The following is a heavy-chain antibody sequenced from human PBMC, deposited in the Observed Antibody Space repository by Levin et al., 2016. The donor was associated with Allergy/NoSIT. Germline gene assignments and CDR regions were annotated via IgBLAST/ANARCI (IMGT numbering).Heavy chain of an antibody. CDR2: ISGSGGST. CDR3: ANVGGSSGYYIDYYYYYMDV. V-gene: IGHV3-23*01. D-gene: IGHD3-22*01. Sequence: WIRQPPGKGLEWVSAISGSGGSTYYADSVKGRFTISRDNSKNTLYLQMNSLRAEDTAVYYCANVGGSSGYYIDYYYYYMDVWGKGTTVTVSS. J-gene: IGHJ6*03.